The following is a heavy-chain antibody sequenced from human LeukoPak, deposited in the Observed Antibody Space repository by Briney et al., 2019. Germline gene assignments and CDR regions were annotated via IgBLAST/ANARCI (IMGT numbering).Heavy chain of an antibody. Sequence: GGSLRLSCAASGFTFSSYWMHWVRQAPGKGLVWVSRINTDGSITNYADSVKGRFTISRDNAKNTLYLQMNSLRAEDTAVYYCAKEASRYCSSTGCLAGYMDVWGKGTTVTVSS. D-gene: IGHD2-2*01. J-gene: IGHJ6*03. V-gene: IGHV3-74*01. CDR3: AKEASRYCSSTGCLAGYMDV. CDR2: INTDGSIT. CDR1: GFTFSSYW.